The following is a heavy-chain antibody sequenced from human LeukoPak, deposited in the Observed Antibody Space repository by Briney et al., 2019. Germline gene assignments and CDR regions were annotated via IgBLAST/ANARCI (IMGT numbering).Heavy chain of an antibody. CDR3: ARARGGGEGYSDY. CDR1: GFAFSTYW. D-gene: IGHD3-10*01. V-gene: IGHV3-74*01. J-gene: IGHJ4*02. Sequence: RGSLRLSCAASGFAFSTYWIHWVRQAPGKGLVWVSRINTDGGNTKYADSVKGRFTISRDNAKNTLYLQMNSLRAEDTAVYYCARARGGGEGYSDYWGQGTLVTVSS. CDR2: INTDGGNT.